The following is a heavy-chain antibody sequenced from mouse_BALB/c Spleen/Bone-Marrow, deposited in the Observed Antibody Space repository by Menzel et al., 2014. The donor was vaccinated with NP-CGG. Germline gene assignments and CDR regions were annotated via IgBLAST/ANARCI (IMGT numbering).Heavy chain of an antibody. J-gene: IGHJ2*01. CDR2: INPNNGGT. D-gene: IGHD2-3*01. CDR1: GYTFTDYN. Sequence: VQLQQSGPELVKPGASVKIPCKASGYTFTDYNMDWVKQSHGKRLEWIGDINPNNGGTIYNQKFKGKATLTVDKSSSTAYMELRSLTAEDTAVFYCARRRGYDGYYEGFDYWGQGTTLTVSS. V-gene: IGHV1-18*01. CDR3: ARRRGYDGYYEGFDY.